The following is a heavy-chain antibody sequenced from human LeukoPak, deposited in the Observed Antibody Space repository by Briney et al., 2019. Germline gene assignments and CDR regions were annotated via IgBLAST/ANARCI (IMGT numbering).Heavy chain of an antibody. CDR2: VLTSGTT. Sequence: SGTLSLTCTVSNGAINSYQRSWIRQPAGKGLEWIGRVLTSGTTNYNPSLKSRVTLSVDTSERHFSLNLRSVTAADTAVYYCACAYSTGFFDYWGQGKLVTVSS. CDR3: ACAYSTGFFDY. D-gene: IGHD5-18*01. J-gene: IGHJ4*02. CDR1: NGAINSYQ. V-gene: IGHV4-4*07.